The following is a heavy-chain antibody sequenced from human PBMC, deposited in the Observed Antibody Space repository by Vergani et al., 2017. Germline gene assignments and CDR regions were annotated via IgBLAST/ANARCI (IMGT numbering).Heavy chain of an antibody. D-gene: IGHD4-11*01. Sequence: QLQLQQSGPGLVKPSETLSLICDVFDFISNGHYWGWIRQPAGKGLEWIGRIYTSGSTNYNPSLKSRVTMSVDTSKNQFSLKLSSVTAADTAVYYCARAVTPYYYMDVWGKGTTVTVSS. CDR1: DFISNGHY. CDR3: ARAVTPYYYMDV. CDR2: IYTSGST. V-gene: IGHV4-4*07. J-gene: IGHJ6*03.